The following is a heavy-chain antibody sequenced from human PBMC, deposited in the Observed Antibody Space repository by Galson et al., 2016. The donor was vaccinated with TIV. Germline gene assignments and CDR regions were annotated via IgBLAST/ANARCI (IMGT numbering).Heavy chain of an antibody. CDR3: ARRKPNFDPHVIDY. Sequence: LSLTCAVSGGSLSGTYWSWVRQPPGKGLEWLGEVYHGGSTNYNPSLKSRVTIFVDTPKNQFSLKLTSVTAADTAVYFCARRKPNFDPHVIDYWGQGALVTVSS. CDR1: GGSLSGTY. D-gene: IGHD3-9*01. CDR2: VYHGGST. J-gene: IGHJ4*02. V-gene: IGHV4-34*01.